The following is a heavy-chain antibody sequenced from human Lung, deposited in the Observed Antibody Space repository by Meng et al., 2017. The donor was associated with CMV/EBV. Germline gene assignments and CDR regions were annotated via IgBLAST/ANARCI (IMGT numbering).Heavy chain of an antibody. J-gene: IGHJ5*02. V-gene: IGHV3-30-3*01. CDR3: ARDDSSS. CDR2: ISYDGSNK. CDR1: GFTFSSYA. D-gene: IGHD3-22*01. Sequence: VGVGGSGGGVVQPGRSLRLSCAASGFTFSSYAMHWVRQAPGKGLEWVAVISYDGSNKYYADSVKGRFTISRDNSKNSLYLQMNSLRAEDTAVYYCARDDSSSWGQGTLVTVSS.